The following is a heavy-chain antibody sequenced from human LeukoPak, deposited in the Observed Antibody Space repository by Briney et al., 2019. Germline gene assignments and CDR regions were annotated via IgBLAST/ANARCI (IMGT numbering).Heavy chain of an antibody. J-gene: IGHJ4*02. CDR2: ISGTGDNT. Sequence: GGSLRLSCAASGFTFSTCAMTWVRQAPGKGLEWVSAISGTGDNTYYTDSVKGRFTISRDNSKNTLFLQMNNLRAEDTAVYYCAKDRGYWGQGTLVTVSS. V-gene: IGHV3-23*01. CDR1: GFTFSTCA. CDR3: AKDRGY.